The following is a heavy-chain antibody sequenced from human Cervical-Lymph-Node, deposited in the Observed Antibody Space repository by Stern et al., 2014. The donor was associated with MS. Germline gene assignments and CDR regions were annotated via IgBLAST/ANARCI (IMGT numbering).Heavy chain of an antibody. CDR3: ATSAGFYSAMDV. CDR1: GGTFSNSA. D-gene: IGHD2-21*01. J-gene: IGHJ6*02. V-gene: IGHV1-69*01. CDR2: IIPILGTA. Sequence: QVKLVQSGAEVKKPGSSVKVSCRTSGGTFSNSAFSWIRQAPGQGLEWSGVIIPILGTATDRQRSQGRGTMSAHESTNTAYMELSSLRSEDTAVYYCATSAGFYSAMDVWGPGTTVAVSS.